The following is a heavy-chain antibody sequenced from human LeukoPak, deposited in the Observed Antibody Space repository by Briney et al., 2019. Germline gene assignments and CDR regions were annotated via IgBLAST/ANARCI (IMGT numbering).Heavy chain of an antibody. J-gene: IGHJ4*02. CDR1: GFTFSGYS. D-gene: IGHD1-26*01. CDR3: ARRGTYYPFDY. CDR2: ISSSSSNT. V-gene: IGHV3-48*01. Sequence: GGSLRLSCAASGFTFSGYSMNWVRQAPGKGLEWVSYISSSSSNTYYADSVKGRFTISRDNAKNSLYLQMNSLRAEDTAVYYCARRGTYYPFDYWGQGTLVTVSS.